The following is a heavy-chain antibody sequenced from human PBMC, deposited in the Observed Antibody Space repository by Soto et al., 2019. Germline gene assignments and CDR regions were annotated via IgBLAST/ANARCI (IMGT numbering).Heavy chain of an antibody. V-gene: IGHV1-18*01. CDR3: AREALTGRTRSNNFDY. Sequence: QVQLVQSGAEVKKPGASVKVSCKASGYTCTSYGISWVRQAPGQGLEWMGWISAYNGNTNYAQKLQGRVTMTTDTSTSTAYMELTSLRSDETAVYYCAREALTGRTRSNNFDYWGQGTLVTVSS. J-gene: IGHJ4*02. D-gene: IGHD1-20*01. CDR1: GYTCTSYG. CDR2: ISAYNGNT.